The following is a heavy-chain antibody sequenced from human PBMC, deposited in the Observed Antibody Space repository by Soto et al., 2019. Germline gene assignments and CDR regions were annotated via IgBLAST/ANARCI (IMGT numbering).Heavy chain of an antibody. J-gene: IGHJ4*02. V-gene: IGHV3-64D*06. Sequence: PGGSLRLSCSASGFIFSESTIYWVRQVPGKGLEAISAVSTSGRSTYYADSVKDRFTISRDNSKNTLFLQMGRLRPEDTAIYYCVKQAHGLDGVAFDYRGQGTQVTESS. CDR1: GFIFSEST. D-gene: IGHD2-15*01. CDR2: VSTSGRST. CDR3: VKQAHGLDGVAFDY.